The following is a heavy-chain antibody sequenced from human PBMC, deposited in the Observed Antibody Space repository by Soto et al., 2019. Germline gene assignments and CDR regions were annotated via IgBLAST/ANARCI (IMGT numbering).Heavy chain of an antibody. Sequence: GGSLRLSCTASGFTFGDYAINWVRQAPGKGLEWVGFIRSKAYGGTPEYAASVKGRFTISRDDSKSSAYLQMNSLQAEDAAIYYCRRSGIAVPNHYLDYWGQGTLVTVSS. CDR2: IRSKAYGGTP. V-gene: IGHV3-49*04. CDR3: RRSGIAVPNHYLDY. CDR1: GFTFGDYA. D-gene: IGHD6-19*01. J-gene: IGHJ4*02.